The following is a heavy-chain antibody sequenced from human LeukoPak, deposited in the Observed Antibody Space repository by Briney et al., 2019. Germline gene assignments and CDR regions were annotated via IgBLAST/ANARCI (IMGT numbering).Heavy chain of an antibody. D-gene: IGHD6-25*01. Sequence: GGSLRLSCAASRFSFSDYYMNWIRQAPGKGLEWVSYSSSSGSSTYYADSVKGRFTISRDYAKNALFLQMNSLRAEDTAVYYCTAAPNTTPGSLGHWGQGTLVTVSS. CDR2: SSSSGSST. J-gene: IGHJ4*02. CDR3: TAAPNTTPGSLGH. CDR1: RFSFSDYY. V-gene: IGHV3-11*01.